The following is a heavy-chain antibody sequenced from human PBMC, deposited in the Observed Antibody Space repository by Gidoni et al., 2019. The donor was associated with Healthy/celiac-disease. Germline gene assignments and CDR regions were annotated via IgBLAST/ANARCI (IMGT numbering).Heavy chain of an antibody. Sequence: QVQLVESGVGLVKPGGSLRLSCAASGFTFRDYYMSWIRPAPGKGLEWVSYISSSGSTIYYADSVKGRFTISRDNAKNSLYLQMNSLRAEDTAVYYCARDLSITMIVGRFDPWGQGTLVTVSS. V-gene: IGHV3-11*01. J-gene: IGHJ5*02. CDR3: ARDLSITMIVGRFDP. CDR2: ISSSGSTI. CDR1: GFTFRDYY. D-gene: IGHD3-22*01.